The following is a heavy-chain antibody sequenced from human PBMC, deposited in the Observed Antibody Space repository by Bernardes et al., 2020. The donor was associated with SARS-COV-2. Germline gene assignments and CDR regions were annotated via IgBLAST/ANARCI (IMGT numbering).Heavy chain of an antibody. J-gene: IGHJ4*02. V-gene: IGHV1-18*01. CDR1: GYTFSTYD. CDR3: ARDPLYDYVWGSYRYGAGFDY. D-gene: IGHD3-16*02. CDR2: ISAYNGNT. Sequence: ASVKVSCKASGYTFSTYDISWVRQAPGQGLEWMGWISAYNGNTNYAQKLQGRVTMTTDTSTSTAYMELRSLRSDDTAVYYCARDPLYDYVWGSYRYGAGFDYWGQGTLVTVSS.